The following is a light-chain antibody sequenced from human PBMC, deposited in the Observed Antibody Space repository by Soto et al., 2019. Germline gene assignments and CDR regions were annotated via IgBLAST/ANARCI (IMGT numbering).Light chain of an antibody. V-gene: IGKV3-20*01. CDR2: DAS. J-gene: IGKJ1*01. Sequence: EIVLTQSPATLSLSPGEIATLSCRSSQSVSSYLAWYQQKPGQAPRLLIYDASNRATGIPDRFSGSGFGTDFTLTISRLEPEDFAVYYCQQYGTSRKFGQGTKVDIK. CDR3: QQYGTSRK. CDR1: QSVSSY.